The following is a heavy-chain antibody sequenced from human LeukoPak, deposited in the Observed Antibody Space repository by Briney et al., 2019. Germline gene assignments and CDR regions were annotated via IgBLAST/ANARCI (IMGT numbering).Heavy chain of an antibody. J-gene: IGHJ4*02. CDR3: AKATDSSGYYYFYFDY. D-gene: IGHD3-22*01. CDR1: GFTFSSSS. V-gene: IGHV3-21*04. Sequence: PGGSLRLSCAASGFTFSSSSMNWVRQAPGKGLEWVSFISSSSSYIYYADSVKGRFTISRDNSKNTLYLQMNSLRAEDTAVYYCAKATDSSGYYYFYFDYWGQGTLVTVSS. CDR2: ISSSSSYI.